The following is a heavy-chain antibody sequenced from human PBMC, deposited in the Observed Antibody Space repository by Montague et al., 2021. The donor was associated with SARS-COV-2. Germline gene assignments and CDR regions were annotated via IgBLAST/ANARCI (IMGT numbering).Heavy chain of an antibody. V-gene: IGHV3-33*02. CDR1: GFSFSQYG. Sequence: SLRLSCAASGFSFSQYGMHWVRQAPGKGPEWVAFIWYDGSTKVYAASVKGQFTISRDNSTNTLFLQINSLRADDTVFYYCAGAPSDLGGAYWGQGTLVTVSS. D-gene: IGHD2-15*01. CDR2: IWYDGSTK. J-gene: IGHJ4*02. CDR3: AGAPSDLGGAY.